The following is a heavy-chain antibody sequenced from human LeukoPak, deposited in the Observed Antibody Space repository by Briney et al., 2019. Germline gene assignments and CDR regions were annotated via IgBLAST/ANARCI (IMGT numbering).Heavy chain of an antibody. CDR1: EFSVGSNY. CDR2: IYSGGST. J-gene: IGHJ4*02. CDR3: ATTHCSSTSCYGGAFDY. V-gene: IGHV3-66*01. D-gene: IGHD2-2*01. Sequence: GGSLRLSCAASEFSVGSNYMTWVRQAPGKGLEWVSLIYSGGSTYYADSVKGRFTISRDNSKNTLYLQMNSLRAEDTAVYYCATTHCSSTSCYGGAFDYWGQGTLVTVSS.